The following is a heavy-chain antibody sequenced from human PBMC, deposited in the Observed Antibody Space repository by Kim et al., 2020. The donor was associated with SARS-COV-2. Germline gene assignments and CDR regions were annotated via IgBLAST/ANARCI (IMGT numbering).Heavy chain of an antibody. CDR1: GFTFSSYG. D-gene: IGHD3-10*01. CDR3: ASPIYYGSGSPVY. J-gene: IGHJ4*02. CDR2: ISYDGSNK. V-gene: IGHV3-30*03. Sequence: GGSLRLSCAASGFTFSSYGMHWVRQAPGKGLEWVAVISYDGSNKYYADSVKGRFTISRDNSKNTLYLQMNSLRAEDTAVYYCASPIYYGSGSPVYWGQGTLVTVSS.